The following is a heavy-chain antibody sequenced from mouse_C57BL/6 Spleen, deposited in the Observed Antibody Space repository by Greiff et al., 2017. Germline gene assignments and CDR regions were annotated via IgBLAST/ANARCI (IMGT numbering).Heavy chain of an antibody. CDR1: GFTFSSYA. CDR3: ARDGGNYLDY. J-gene: IGHJ2*01. Sequence: EVQRVESGGGLVKPGGSLKLSCAASGFTFSSYAMSWVRQTPEKRLEWVATISDGGSYTYYPDNVKGRFTISRDNAKNNLYLQMSHLKSEDTAMYYCARDGGNYLDYWGQGTTLTVSS. CDR2: ISDGGSYT. V-gene: IGHV5-4*01. D-gene: IGHD2-14*01.